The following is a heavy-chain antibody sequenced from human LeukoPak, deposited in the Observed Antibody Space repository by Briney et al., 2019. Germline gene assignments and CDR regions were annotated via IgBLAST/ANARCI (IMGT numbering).Heavy chain of an antibody. J-gene: IGHJ4*02. CDR1: GFTFRNYW. V-gene: IGHV3-7*01. CDR2: IDKDGSEK. Sequence: GGSLRLSCAASGFTFRNYWMSWVRQAPGKGPEWVAKIDKDGSEKYSVDSVRGRFTISRDNAKNTLYLQMDGLRAEDTAVYYCARPGTYCSGYGSCFPFEYWGQGSLVIVSS. D-gene: IGHD2-15*01. CDR3: ARPGTYCSGYGSCFPFEY.